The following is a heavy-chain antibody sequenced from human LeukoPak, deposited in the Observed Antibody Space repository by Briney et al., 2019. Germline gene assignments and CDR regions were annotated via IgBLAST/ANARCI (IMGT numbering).Heavy chain of an antibody. CDR2: IFHTGHT. CDR3: ARGFYGSGSQFDY. D-gene: IGHD3-10*01. J-gene: IGHJ4*02. Sequence: SETLSLTCAVSGGSISSGDYPWSWIRQPPGKGLEWIGYIFHTGHTSYNPSLKSRVTISVDMSKNQLSLKLSSVTAADTAVYYCARGFYGSGSQFDYWGQGTLVNVSS. CDR1: GGSISSGDYP. V-gene: IGHV4-30-2*01.